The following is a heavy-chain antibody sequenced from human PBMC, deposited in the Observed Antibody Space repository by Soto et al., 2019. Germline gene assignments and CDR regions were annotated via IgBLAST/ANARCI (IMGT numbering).Heavy chain of an antibody. J-gene: IGHJ4*02. CDR3: ARARDYDTHGFDY. D-gene: IGHD3-22*01. CDR1: GFTSSSYA. CDR2: ISYDGSNK. V-gene: IGHV3-30-3*01. Sequence: GGSLRLSCAASGFTSSSYAMHWVRQAPGKGLEWVAVISYDGSNKYYADSVKGRFTISRDNSKNTLYLQMNSLRAEDTAVYYCARARDYDTHGFDYWGQGTLVTVSS.